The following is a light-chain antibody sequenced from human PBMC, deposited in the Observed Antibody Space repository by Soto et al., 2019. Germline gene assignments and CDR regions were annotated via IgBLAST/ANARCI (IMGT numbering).Light chain of an antibody. V-gene: IGKV1-33*01. CDR2: DAS. CDR1: HNIGRY. Sequence: EIQMTQSPSTLSASAGERVTISCQASHNIGRYVTWYQQRPGKAPKLLIYDASNLHTGVRNRFSGSGSGTHFTLTITSLQPEDAAAYYCLQYDSVPRLFGGGTNVEIK. J-gene: IGKJ4*01. CDR3: LQYDSVPRL.